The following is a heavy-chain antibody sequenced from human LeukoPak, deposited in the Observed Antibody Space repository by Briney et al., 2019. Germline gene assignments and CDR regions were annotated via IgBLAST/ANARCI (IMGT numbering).Heavy chain of an antibody. CDR1: GFPFSSHG. CDR2: ISPGGPT. D-gene: IGHD5-12*01. Sequence: PGGSLRLSCAGSGFPFSSHGMNWVRQAPGKGLEWVSGISPGGPTYYADSVKGRFTISRDDSKNTLYLQMKNLRAADTAVYYCAKDGAWLRFDDWGQGILVSVSS. J-gene: IGHJ4*02. CDR3: AKDGAWLRFDD. V-gene: IGHV3-23*01.